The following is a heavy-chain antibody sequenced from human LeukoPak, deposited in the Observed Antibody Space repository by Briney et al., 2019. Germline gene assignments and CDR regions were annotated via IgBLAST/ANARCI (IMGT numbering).Heavy chain of an antibody. CDR3: ARGSSWYQDSYYYYGMDV. CDR2: ISSSSSYI. V-gene: IGHV3-21*01. CDR1: GFTFSSYS. Sequence: GGSLRLSCAASGFTFSSYSMNWVRQAPGKGLEWVSSISSSSSYIYYADSVKGRFTISRDNAKDSLYLQMNSLRAEDTAVYYCARGSSWYQDSYYYYGMDVWGQGTTVTVSS. J-gene: IGHJ6*02. D-gene: IGHD6-13*01.